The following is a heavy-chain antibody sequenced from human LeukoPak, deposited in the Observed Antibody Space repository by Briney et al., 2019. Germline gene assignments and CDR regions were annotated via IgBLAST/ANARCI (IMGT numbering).Heavy chain of an antibody. CDR2: ISSSSSYI. J-gene: IGHJ6*02. D-gene: IGHD1-20*01. Sequence: GGSLRLSCAASGFTFSSYWMNWVRQAPGKGLEWVSSISSSSSYIYYADSVKGRFTISRDNAKNSLYLQMNSLRAEDTAVYYCARGRNWNLEGMDVWGQGTTVTVSS. CDR1: GFTFSSYW. V-gene: IGHV3-21*01. CDR3: ARGRNWNLEGMDV.